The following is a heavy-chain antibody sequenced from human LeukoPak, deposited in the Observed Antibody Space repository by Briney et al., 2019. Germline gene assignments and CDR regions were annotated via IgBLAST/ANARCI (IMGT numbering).Heavy chain of an antibody. J-gene: IGHJ3*02. Sequence: GESLQISCKGSGYSFTSYWIGWVRQMPGKGLEWMGIIYPGDSDSRYGPSFQGHVTISADKSISTAYLQWSSLRASDTAMYYCARSRVATIRGAFDIWGQGTMVTVSS. V-gene: IGHV5-51*01. CDR3: ARSRVATIRGAFDI. D-gene: IGHD5-24*01. CDR1: GYSFTSYW. CDR2: IYPGDSDS.